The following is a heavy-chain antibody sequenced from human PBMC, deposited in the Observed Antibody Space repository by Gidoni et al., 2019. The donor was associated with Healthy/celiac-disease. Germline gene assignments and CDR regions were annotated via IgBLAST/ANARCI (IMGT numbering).Heavy chain of an antibody. CDR1: GYTFTSYD. Sequence: QVQLVQSGAEVKTPGASVKVSCKASGYTFTSYDINWVRQATGQGLGWMGWMNPNSGNTGYAQKFQGRVTMTRNTSISTAYMELSSLRSEDTAVYYCARLGPNYDFWSGTDYWGQGTLVTVSS. J-gene: IGHJ4*02. D-gene: IGHD3-3*01. V-gene: IGHV1-8*01. CDR3: ARLGPNYDFWSGTDY. CDR2: MNPNSGNT.